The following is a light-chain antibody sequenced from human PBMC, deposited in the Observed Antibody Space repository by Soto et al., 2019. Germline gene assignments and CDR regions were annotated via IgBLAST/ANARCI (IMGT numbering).Light chain of an antibody. CDR2: DAS. CDR1: QSVSSY. CDR3: QQRSNWPLIT. V-gene: IGKV3-11*01. J-gene: IGKJ5*01. Sequence: EIVLTQSPATLSLSPGERATLSCRASQSVSSYLAWYQQKPGQAPRLLIYDASNRATGIPARFSGSGSGTAFTLTISSLEPADFAVYYCQQRSNWPLITFGQGTRLEIK.